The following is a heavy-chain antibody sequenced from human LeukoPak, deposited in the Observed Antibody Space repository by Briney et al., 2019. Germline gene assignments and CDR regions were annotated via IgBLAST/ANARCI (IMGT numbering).Heavy chain of an antibody. CDR3: VKDSYSSSPLDFDY. D-gene: IGHD6-6*01. CDR1: GFTFSGYS. Sequence: GGSLRLSCAASGFTFSGYSMNWVRQAPGKGLEWVSYISSTSSTIYYADSLKGRFTISRDNSKNTLYLQMSSLRAEDTAVYYCVKDSYSSSPLDFDYWGQGTLVTVSS. V-gene: IGHV3-48*01. CDR2: ISSTSSTI. J-gene: IGHJ4*02.